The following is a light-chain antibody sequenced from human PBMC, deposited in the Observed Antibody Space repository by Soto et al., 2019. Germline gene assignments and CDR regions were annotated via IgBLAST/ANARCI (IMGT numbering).Light chain of an antibody. CDR3: SSYTSSRTLV. V-gene: IGLV2-14*03. CDR1: DSDVGGYNY. Sequence: QSALTQPASVSGSPGQSITISCTGTDSDVGGYNYVSWYQQHPGKAPKLMIYEVINRPSGVPTRFSGSKSASTASLTISGLQAEDEADYYCSSYTSSRTLVFGGGTKVTVL. J-gene: IGLJ3*02. CDR2: EVI.